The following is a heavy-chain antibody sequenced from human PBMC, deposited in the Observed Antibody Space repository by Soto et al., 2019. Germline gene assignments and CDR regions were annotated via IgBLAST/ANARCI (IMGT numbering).Heavy chain of an antibody. Sequence: SQTLSLTCGISGDSVSSNSAAWNWIRQSPSRGLEWLGRTYYRSKWYNDYAVSVKSRITINPDTSKNQFSLQLNSVTPEDTAVYYCAREGMKIVATINRALAYWGQGTLVTVSS. CDR3: AREGMKIVATINRALAY. CDR2: TYYRSKWYN. V-gene: IGHV6-1*01. CDR1: GDSVSSNSAA. J-gene: IGHJ4*02. D-gene: IGHD5-12*01.